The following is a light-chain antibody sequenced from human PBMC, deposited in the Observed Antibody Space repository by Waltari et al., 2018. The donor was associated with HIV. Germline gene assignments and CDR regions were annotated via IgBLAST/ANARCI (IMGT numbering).Light chain of an antibody. V-gene: IGLV1-47*01. CDR3: AAWDHDLSAVL. J-gene: IGLJ2*01. Sequence: QSVLTQAPSTSETLGQRVTISCSGSTSNIGRSYVYWYHQLPGTAPKLLIYRNYQRPSGVPDRFSGSKSGTSASLAISGLRPEDEGDYFCAAWDHDLSAVLFGGGTKLTVL. CDR1: TSNIGRSY. CDR2: RNY.